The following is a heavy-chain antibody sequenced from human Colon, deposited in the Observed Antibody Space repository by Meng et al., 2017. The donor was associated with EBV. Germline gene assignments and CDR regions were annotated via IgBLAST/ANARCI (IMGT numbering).Heavy chain of an antibody. CDR3: TTDEGGSRF. Sequence: EVQLVESGGGWVKPGESLRLSCTASGFTFTNGWMNWFRQAPGKGLEWVGRIRSQIDGRTTDYTAPVKGRFTISRDDSKTTLYLQMNRLKIEDSAVYYCTTDEGGSRFWGQGTLVTVSS. CDR1: GFTFTNGW. J-gene: IGHJ4*02. D-gene: IGHD1-26*01. V-gene: IGHV3-15*01. CDR2: IRSQIDGRTT.